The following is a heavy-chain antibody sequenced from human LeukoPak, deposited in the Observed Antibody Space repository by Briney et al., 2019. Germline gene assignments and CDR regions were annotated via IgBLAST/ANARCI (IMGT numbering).Heavy chain of an antibody. CDR1: GYSISRGYY. CDR3: ARRKWLVLFDYFDY. J-gene: IGHJ4*02. D-gene: IGHD6-19*01. V-gene: IGHV4-38-2*02. CDR2: IYHIGDT. Sequence: TSETLSLTCTVSGYSISRGYYWGWVRQPPGKRLEWIGSIYHIGDTAYNPSLKDRVTISVDTPKNQFSLKLSSVTAADTAVYYCARRKWLVLFDYFDYWGQGTLVTVSS.